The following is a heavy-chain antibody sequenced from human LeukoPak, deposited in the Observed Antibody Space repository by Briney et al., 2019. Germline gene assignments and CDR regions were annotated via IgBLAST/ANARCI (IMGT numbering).Heavy chain of an antibody. CDR3: ARVYSGSFPDY. V-gene: IGHV4-59*01. J-gene: IGHJ4*02. CDR1: GGSISSYY. CDR2: IYYSGST. D-gene: IGHD1-26*01. Sequence: SETLSLTCTVSGGSISSYYWSWIRQPPGKGLEWIGYIYYSGSTNYNPSLKSRVTISVDTSKNQFSLKLSSVTAADTAVYYCARVYSGSFPDYWGQGALVTVSS.